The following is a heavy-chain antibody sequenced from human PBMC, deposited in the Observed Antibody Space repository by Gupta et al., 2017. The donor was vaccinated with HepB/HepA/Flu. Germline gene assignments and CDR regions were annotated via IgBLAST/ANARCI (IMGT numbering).Heavy chain of an antibody. J-gene: IGHJ4*02. CDR3: ARVVEWELPYYFDY. V-gene: IGHV4-39*02. CDR1: GGSISVGINS. CDR2: IHYSGTT. Sequence: QLQLQESGPGLVKPSETLSLTCSVPGGSISVGINSCGWVRQSPGKERELIGEIHYSGTTSYSPSLKSRVTMSVDRSQNQYSLKLISVTAADTAVYYCARVVEWELPYYFDYWGQGVLVTVSS. D-gene: IGHD1-26*01.